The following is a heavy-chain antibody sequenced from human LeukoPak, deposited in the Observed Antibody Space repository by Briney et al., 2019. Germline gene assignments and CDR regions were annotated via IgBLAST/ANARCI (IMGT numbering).Heavy chain of an antibody. V-gene: IGHV3-23*01. CDR3: ARSGYSYGYFDY. J-gene: IGHJ4*02. D-gene: IGHD5-18*01. CDR2: ISGSGGST. Sequence: QSGGSLRLSCAASGFTFSSYGMSWVRQAPGKGLEWVSAISGSGGSTYYADSVKGRFTISRDNSKNTLYLQMNSLRAEDTAVYYCARSGYSYGYFDYWGQGTLVTVSS. CDR1: GFTFSSYG.